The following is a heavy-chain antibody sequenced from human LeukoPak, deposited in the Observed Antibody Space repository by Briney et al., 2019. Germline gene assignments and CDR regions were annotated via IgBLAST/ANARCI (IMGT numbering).Heavy chain of an antibody. V-gene: IGHV3-23*01. D-gene: IGHD6-6*01. CDR3: AKDLLNPLSSSSIVAPMWYFDY. CDR2: ISGSGGST. CDR1: GFTLSSYS. J-gene: IGHJ4*02. Sequence: PGGSLRLSCAASGFTLSSYSMSWVRQAPGKGLEWVSAISGSGGSTYYADSVKGRFTISRDNSKNTLYLQMNSLRAEDTAVYYCAKDLLNPLSSSSIVAPMWYFDYWGQGTLVTVSS.